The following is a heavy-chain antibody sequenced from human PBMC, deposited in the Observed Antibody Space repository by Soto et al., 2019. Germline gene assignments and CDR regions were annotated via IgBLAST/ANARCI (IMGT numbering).Heavy chain of an antibody. V-gene: IGHV3-33*01. J-gene: IGHJ4*02. CDR2: IWYDGSNK. Sequence: GGSLRLSCAASGFTFSSYGMHWVRQAPGKGLEWVAVIWYDGSNKYYADSVKGRFTISRDNSKNTLYLQMNSLRAEDTAVYYCARGVAVAGSDYWGQGTLVTGSS. D-gene: IGHD6-19*01. CDR1: GFTFSSYG. CDR3: ARGVAVAGSDY.